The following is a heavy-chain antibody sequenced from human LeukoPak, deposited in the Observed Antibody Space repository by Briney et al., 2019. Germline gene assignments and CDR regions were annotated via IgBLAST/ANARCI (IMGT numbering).Heavy chain of an antibody. J-gene: IGHJ4*02. CDR2: INQDGSEK. D-gene: IGHD1-26*01. Sequence: GGSLRLFCAPSGFTFSTSWMSWVGQAPRKGREGVANINQDGSEKYYLDSVKGRFNLSRDNAKISLYLQMNSLRADDTAVYYCARAAYTGSPTSFDYWGQGTLVTVSS. CDR1: GFTFSTSW. CDR3: ARAAYTGSPTSFDY. V-gene: IGHV3-7*04.